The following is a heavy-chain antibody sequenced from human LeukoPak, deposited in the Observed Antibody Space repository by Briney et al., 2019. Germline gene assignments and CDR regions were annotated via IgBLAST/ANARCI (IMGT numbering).Heavy chain of an antibody. V-gene: IGHV3-33*01. Sequence: GGSLRLSWAASGFTFSSYGMHWVRQAPGKGLEWVAVIWYDGSNKYYADSVKGRFTISRDNSKNTLYLQMNSLRAEDTAVYYCAREGGVAVAGAFDYWGQGTLVTVSS. CDR3: AREGGVAVAGAFDY. CDR2: IWYDGSNK. D-gene: IGHD6-19*01. J-gene: IGHJ4*02. CDR1: GFTFSSYG.